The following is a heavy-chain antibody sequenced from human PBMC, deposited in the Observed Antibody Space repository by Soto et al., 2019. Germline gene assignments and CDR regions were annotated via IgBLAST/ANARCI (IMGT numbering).Heavy chain of an antibody. V-gene: IGHV1-18*01. Sequence: ASVTVSCKTSGYTFTNFGISWVRQAPGQGLEWMGWISTYNGNTNYAQKFQGSVTMTTDTSTSTAYMELRSLRSDDTAVYYCARAPLGIIVAPDFWGQGTLVTVSS. CDR1: GYTFTNFG. CDR2: ISTYNGNT. CDR3: ARAPLGIIVAPDF. J-gene: IGHJ4*02. D-gene: IGHD3-22*01.